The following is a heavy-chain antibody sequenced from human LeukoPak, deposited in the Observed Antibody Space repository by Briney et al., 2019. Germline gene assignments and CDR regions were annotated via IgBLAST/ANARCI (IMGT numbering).Heavy chain of an antibody. Sequence: ETLSLTCTVSGGSISSYYWSWIRQPPGKGLEWVSAISGSGGTTYYADSVKGRFTISRDNAKNTLYLQMSSLRAEDTAVYYCARVPYADFWSGGFDHWGQGTQVTVSS. J-gene: IGHJ4*02. D-gene: IGHD3-3*01. V-gene: IGHV3-23*01. CDR1: GGSISSYY. CDR2: ISGSGGTT. CDR3: ARVPYADFWSGGFDH.